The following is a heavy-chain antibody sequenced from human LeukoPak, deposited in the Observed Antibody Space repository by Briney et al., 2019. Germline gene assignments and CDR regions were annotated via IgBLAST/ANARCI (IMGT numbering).Heavy chain of an antibody. V-gene: IGHV1-18*01. CDR3: ARDRGPSYCTSTTCRTLDW. J-gene: IGHJ4*02. Sequence: ASVKVCCKASGFTFNSYGLSWVRQAPGQGLEWMGWISAHNGDTSYAQRFQGRLTMTTDPATSTAYMELRSLTSGDTAVYYCARDRGPSYCTSTTCRTLDWWGQGTLVTVSS. D-gene: IGHD2-2*01. CDR2: ISAHNGDT. CDR1: GFTFNSYG.